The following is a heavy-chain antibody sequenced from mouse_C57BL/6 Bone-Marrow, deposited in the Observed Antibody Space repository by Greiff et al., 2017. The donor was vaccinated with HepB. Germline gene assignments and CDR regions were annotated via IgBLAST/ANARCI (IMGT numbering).Heavy chain of an antibody. CDR2: IDPENGDT. CDR1: GFNIKDDY. CDR3: TTFDYFDY. V-gene: IGHV14-4*01. J-gene: IGHJ2*01. Sequence: VQLQQSGAELVRPGASVKLSCTASGFNIKDDYMNWVKQRPEQGLEWIGWIDPENGDTEYASKFQGKATITADTSSNTAYLQLSSLTSEETAVYYCTTFDYFDYWGQGTTLTVSS.